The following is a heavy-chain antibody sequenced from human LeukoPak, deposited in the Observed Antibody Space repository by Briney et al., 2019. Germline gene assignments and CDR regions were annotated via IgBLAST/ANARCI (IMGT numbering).Heavy chain of an antibody. CDR2: IIPILGIA. D-gene: IGHD3-3*01. J-gene: IGHJ5*02. V-gene: IGHV1-69*04. CDR1: GGTFSSYA. Sequence: GASVKVPCKASGGTFSSYAISWVRQAPGQGLEWMGRIIPILGIANYAQKFQGRVTITADKSTSTAYMELSSLRSEDTAVYYCARDNSAYYDFWSGYYLRFDPWGQGTLVTVSS. CDR3: ARDNSAYYDFWSGYYLRFDP.